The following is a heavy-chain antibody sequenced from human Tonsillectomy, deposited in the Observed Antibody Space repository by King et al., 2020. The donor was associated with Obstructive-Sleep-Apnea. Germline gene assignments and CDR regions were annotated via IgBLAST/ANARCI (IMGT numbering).Heavy chain of an antibody. Sequence: VQLQESGPGLVKPSQTLSLTCTVSGGSISSGDYYWSWIRQPPGKGLEWIGYIHYSGSTYYNPSLKSRVTISVDTSKNQFSLKLSSVTAADTAVYYSARETYYYDILTGYSGTNWFDPWGQGTLVTVSS. J-gene: IGHJ5*02. V-gene: IGHV4-30-4*08. CDR2: IHYSGST. CDR1: GGSISSGDYY. D-gene: IGHD3-9*01. CDR3: ARETYYYDILTGYSGTNWFDP.